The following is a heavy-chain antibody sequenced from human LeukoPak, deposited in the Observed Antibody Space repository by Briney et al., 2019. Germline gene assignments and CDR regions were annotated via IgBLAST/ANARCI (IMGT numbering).Heavy chain of an antibody. J-gene: IGHJ6*02. D-gene: IGHD2-2*01. CDR3: ARDRSLTAATKTYYYYYGMDV. CDR1: GYTFTGYY. V-gene: IGHV1-2*02. Sequence: GASVKVSCKASGYTFTGYYMHWVRQAPGQGLEWMGWINPNSGGTNYAQKFQGRVTMTGDTSISTAYMELSRLRSDDTAVYYCARDRSLTAATKTYYYYYGMDVWGQGTTVTVSS. CDR2: INPNSGGT.